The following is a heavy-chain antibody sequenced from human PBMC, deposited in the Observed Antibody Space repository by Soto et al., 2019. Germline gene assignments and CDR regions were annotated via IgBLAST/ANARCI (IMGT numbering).Heavy chain of an antibody. CDR1: GGIFTNNA. CDR2: VIPLFDTA. CDR3: ATGGHNDGYNFYHGMDV. J-gene: IGHJ6*02. Sequence: QVQVVQSGAEVKKPGSSVKVSCKVSGGIFTNNAISWVRQAPGQGLEWLGGVIPLFDTAYYAQIFRGRLRISAGGTTTTAYMELSGLNSADTAVYFCATGGHNDGYNFYHGMDVWGQGTTVTVS. D-gene: IGHD5-18*01. V-gene: IGHV1-69*01.